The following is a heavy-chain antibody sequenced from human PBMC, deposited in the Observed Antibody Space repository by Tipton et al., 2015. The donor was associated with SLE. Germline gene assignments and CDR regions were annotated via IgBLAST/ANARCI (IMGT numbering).Heavy chain of an antibody. CDR2: ISAYNGNT. Sequence: QLVQSGPEVKKPGASVKVSCKASGYTFTSYGISWVRQAPGQGLEWMGWISAYNGNTNYAQKLQGRVTITTDTSTSTAYMELRSLRADVSAVYSCARDIYDSSGEPVGMDVWGQGTAVTVSS. CDR3: ARDIYDSSGEPVGMDV. J-gene: IGHJ6*02. D-gene: IGHD3-22*01. V-gene: IGHV1-18*01. CDR1: GYTFTSYG.